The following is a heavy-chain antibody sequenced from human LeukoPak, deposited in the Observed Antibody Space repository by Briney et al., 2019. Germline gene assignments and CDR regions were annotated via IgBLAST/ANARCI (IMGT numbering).Heavy chain of an antibody. D-gene: IGHD1-26*01. CDR1: GFTFSSYG. J-gene: IGHJ3*02. CDR3: AKDLHRIVGVTRDTFDI. CDR2: ISYDGSNK. Sequence: PGRSLRLSCAASGFTFSSYGMHWVRQAPGKGLEWVAVISYDGSNKYYADSVKGRFTISRDNSKNTLYLQMNSLRAEDTAVYYCAKDLHRIVGVTRDTFDIWGQGAMVTV. V-gene: IGHV3-30*18.